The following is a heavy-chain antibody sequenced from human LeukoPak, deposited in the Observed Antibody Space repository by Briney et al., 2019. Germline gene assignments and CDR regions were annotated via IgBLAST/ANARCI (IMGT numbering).Heavy chain of an antibody. CDR2: IYYTGST. J-gene: IGHJ4*02. D-gene: IGHD5-12*01. CDR3: ARREVVATPDANF. Sequence: SETLSLTCTVSGGSISSSRYYWGWIRQPPGKGMEWIGSIYYTGSTHYNPSLRSRVSISVDTSKNQFTLSLSSVTDADTAVYYCARREVVATPDANFWGQGTLVTVSS. V-gene: IGHV4-39*01. CDR1: GGSISSSRYY.